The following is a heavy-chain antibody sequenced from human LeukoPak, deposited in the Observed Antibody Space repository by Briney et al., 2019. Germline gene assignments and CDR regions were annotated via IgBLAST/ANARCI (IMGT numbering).Heavy chain of an antibody. CDR3: ARDGHYDILTGYFQD. CDR1: GFTFTDYY. J-gene: IGHJ1*01. V-gene: IGHV3-11*01. Sequence: GGSLRLSCAASGFTFTDYYMSWIRQAPGKGLEWVSYITNSGTTIYYADSVKGRFTISRDNAKDSLYLQMNSLRAEDTAVYYCARDGHYDILTGYFQDWGQGTLVTVSS. D-gene: IGHD3-9*01. CDR2: ITNSGTTI.